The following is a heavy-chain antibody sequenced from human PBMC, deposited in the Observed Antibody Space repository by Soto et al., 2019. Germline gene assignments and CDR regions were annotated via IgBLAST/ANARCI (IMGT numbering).Heavy chain of an antibody. V-gene: IGHV1-24*01. J-gene: IGHJ4*02. CDR2: FDPEDGET. CDR1: GYTLTELS. Sequence: ASVKVSCKVSGYTLTELSMHWVRQAPGKGLEWMGGFDPEDGETIYAQKFQGRVTMTEDTSTDTAYMELSSLRSEDTAVYYCATNNLLCSNFAYGDQETLVTVPS. CDR3: ATNNLLCSNFAY. D-gene: IGHD3-10*02.